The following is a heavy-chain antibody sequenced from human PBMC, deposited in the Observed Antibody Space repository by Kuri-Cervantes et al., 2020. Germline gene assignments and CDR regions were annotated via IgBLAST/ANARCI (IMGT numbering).Heavy chain of an antibody. V-gene: IGHV3-7*01. CDR2: IKQDGSEM. J-gene: IGHJ5*02. CDR3: AREVDTNWFDP. D-gene: IGHD3-9*01. Sequence: GGSLRLSCVASGFTFSSYWMNWVRQAPGKGLEWVANIKQDGSEMYYVDSVKGRFTISRDNAKNSLYLQMNSLRAEDTAVYYCAREVDTNWFDPWGQGTLVTVSS. CDR1: GFTFSSYW.